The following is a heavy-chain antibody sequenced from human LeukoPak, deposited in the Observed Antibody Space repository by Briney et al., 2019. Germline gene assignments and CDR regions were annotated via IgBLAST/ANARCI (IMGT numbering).Heavy chain of an antibody. CDR2: IYSVGST. J-gene: IGHJ4*02. CDR1: GFTVSTNY. V-gene: IGHV3-53*04. CDR3: ARGGGDYHPFDY. D-gene: IGHD4-17*01. Sequence: GGSLRLSCAVSGFTVSTNYMSWVRQAPGKGLEWVSVIYSVGSTYSAASVKGRFTISRHNSRNTLYLQMNSLRGEDTAVYYCARGGGDYHPFDYWGQGTLVTVSS.